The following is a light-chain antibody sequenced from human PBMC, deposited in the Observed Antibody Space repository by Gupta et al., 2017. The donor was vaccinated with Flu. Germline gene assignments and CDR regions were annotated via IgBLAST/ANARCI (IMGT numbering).Light chain of an antibody. V-gene: IGKV3-15*01. CDR2: CAC. Sequence: PATLYGSAGARTTLCCRARHSISRHLDWYQRKPGTATRLLIYCACTRATGIPASFRGSGYGTEFTLTITSPQSEDFAVYYCQQGNNWPPAFGQGTXVEIK. J-gene: IGKJ1*01. CDR3: QQGNNWPPA. CDR1: HSISRH.